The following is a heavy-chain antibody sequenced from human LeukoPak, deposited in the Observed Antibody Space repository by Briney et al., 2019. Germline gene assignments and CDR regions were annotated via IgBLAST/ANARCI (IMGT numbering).Heavy chain of an antibody. V-gene: IGHV4-34*01. CDR2: INHSGST. J-gene: IGHJ3*02. D-gene: IGHD3-3*01. CDR3: AKRRFLEWLSPHAFDI. CDR1: GGSFSGYY. Sequence: SETLSLTCAVYGGSFSGYYWSWIRQPPGKGLEWIGEINHSGSTNYNPSLKSRVTISVDTSKNQFSLRLSSVTAADTAIYYCAKRRFLEWLSPHAFDIWGQGTMVTVSS.